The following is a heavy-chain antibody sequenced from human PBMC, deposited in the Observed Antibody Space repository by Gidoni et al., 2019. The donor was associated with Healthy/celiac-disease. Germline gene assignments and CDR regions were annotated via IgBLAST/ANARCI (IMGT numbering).Heavy chain of an antibody. CDR2: ISGSGGST. V-gene: IGHV3-23*01. D-gene: IGHD2-2*01. CDR1: GFTFSSYA. CDR3: AKGVVPAATYYYGMDV. J-gene: IGHJ6*02. Sequence: EVQLLESGGGLVQPGGSLRLSCAASGFTFSSYAMSWVRQAPGKGLEWVSAISGSGGSTYYADSVKGRFTISRDNYKNTLYLQMNSLRAEDTAVYYCAKGVVPAATYYYGMDVWGQGTTVTVSS.